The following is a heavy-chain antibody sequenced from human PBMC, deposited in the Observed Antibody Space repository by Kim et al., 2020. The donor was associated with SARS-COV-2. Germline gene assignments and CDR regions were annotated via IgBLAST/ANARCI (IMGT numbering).Heavy chain of an antibody. D-gene: IGHD3-10*01. Sequence: NAQKFQGRVTITADESTSTAYMELSSLRSEETAVYYCARSSWFGESSSFDYWGQGTLVTVSS. J-gene: IGHJ4*02. V-gene: IGHV1-69*01. CDR3: ARSSWFGESSSFDY.